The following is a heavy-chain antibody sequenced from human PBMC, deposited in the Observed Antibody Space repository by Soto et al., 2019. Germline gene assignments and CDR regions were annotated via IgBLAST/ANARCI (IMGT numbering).Heavy chain of an antibody. CDR1: GFTFSSYA. CDR2: IRGSGGST. Sequence: GGSLRLSCAASGFTFSSYAMSWVRQAPGKGLEWVSAIRGSGGSTYYADSVKGRFTISRDNSKNTLYLQMNSLRAEDTAVDYCAKEGHGYGDYIRNWFGPWGQGTLVTVSS. CDR3: AKEGHGYGDYIRNWFGP. V-gene: IGHV3-23*01. J-gene: IGHJ5*02. D-gene: IGHD4-17*01.